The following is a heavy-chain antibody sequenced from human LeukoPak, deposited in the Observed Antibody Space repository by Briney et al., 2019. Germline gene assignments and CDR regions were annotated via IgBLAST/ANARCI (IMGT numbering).Heavy chain of an antibody. CDR2: ISGSGGST. D-gene: IGHD6-13*01. V-gene: IGHV3-23*01. J-gene: IGHJ5*02. CDR1: GFTFSSYA. CDR3: AKTNSNSVSSSWYMDWFDP. Sequence: GGSLRLSCAASGFTFSSYAMSWVRQAPGKGLEWVSAISGSGGSTYYADSVKGRFAISRDNSKNTLYLQMNSLRAGDTAVYYCAKTNSNSVSSSWYMDWFDPWGQGTLVTVSS.